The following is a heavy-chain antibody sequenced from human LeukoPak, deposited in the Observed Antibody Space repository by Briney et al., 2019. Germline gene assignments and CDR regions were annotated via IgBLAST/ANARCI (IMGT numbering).Heavy chain of an antibody. V-gene: IGHV3-33*08. CDR3: ANNFDY. CDR2: IYYDGSNK. CDR1: GFTFSNYW. Sequence: GGSLRLSCAASGFTFSNYWMTWVRQAPGKGLEWVALIYYDGSNKYYADSVKGRFTISRDNSKNTLYLQMNSLRAEDTAMYYCANNFDYWGQGTLVTVSS. J-gene: IGHJ4*02.